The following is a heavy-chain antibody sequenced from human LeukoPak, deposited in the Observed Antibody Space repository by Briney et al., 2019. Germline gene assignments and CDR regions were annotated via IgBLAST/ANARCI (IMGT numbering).Heavy chain of an antibody. Sequence: GRSLRLSCAASGFTFSNYAMSWVRQAPGTGLEWISAITGSAGSTYCADSVKGRFTISRDNSKNTLYLQMNSLRAEDTAVYYCAKWGDYDVLTGYYVSDYWGQGTLVTVSS. D-gene: IGHD3-9*01. V-gene: IGHV3-23*01. CDR2: ITGSAGST. CDR3: AKWGDYDVLTGYYVSDY. CDR1: GFTFSNYA. J-gene: IGHJ4*02.